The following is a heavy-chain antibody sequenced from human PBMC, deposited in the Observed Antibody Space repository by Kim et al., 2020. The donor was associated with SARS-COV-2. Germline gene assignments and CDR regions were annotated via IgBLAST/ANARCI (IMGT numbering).Heavy chain of an antibody. CDR3: ATSNRVEERYY. J-gene: IGHJ4*02. CDR2: ISSNGANT. CDR1: GFTFSSCA. V-gene: IGHV3-23*01. Sequence: GGSLRLSCAASGFTFSSCAMSWVRQAPGKGLEWVSLISSNGANTYYADSVKGRFTISRDNSKKSLYLQMNSLRVDDTAVYYCATSNRVEERYYWGQGTLVTVSS. D-gene: IGHD1-1*01.